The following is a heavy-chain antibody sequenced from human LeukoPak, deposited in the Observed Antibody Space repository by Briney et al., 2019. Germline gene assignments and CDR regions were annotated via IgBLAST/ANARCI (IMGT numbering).Heavy chain of an antibody. CDR3: ASGYDFWSGYFDY. CDR2: VSYDETKK. V-gene: IGHV3-30-3*01. Sequence: GGSLRLSCAASGFTFSSYAMDWVRQAPGKGLEWVAVVSYDETKKDYADSVKGRFTISRDNSRNTLYLQMNSLRAEDTAVYYCASGYDFWSGYFDYWGQGTLVTVSS. J-gene: IGHJ4*02. D-gene: IGHD3-3*01. CDR1: GFTFSSYA.